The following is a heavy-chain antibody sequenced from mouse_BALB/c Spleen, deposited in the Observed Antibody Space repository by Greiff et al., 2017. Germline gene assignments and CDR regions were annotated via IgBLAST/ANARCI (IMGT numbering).Heavy chain of an antibody. J-gene: IGHJ1*01. CDR2: ISSGGSYT. CDR3: TRDQDYGSRLLRYLDV. CDR1: GFTFSSYT. D-gene: IGHD1-1*01. V-gene: IGHV5-6-4*01. Sequence: DVMLVESGGGLVKPGGSLKLSCAASGFTFSSYTMSWVRQTPEKRLEWVATISSGGSYTYYPDSVKGRFTISRDNAKNTLYLQMSSLKSEDTAMYYCTRDQDYGSRLLRYLDVWGAGTTVTVSS.